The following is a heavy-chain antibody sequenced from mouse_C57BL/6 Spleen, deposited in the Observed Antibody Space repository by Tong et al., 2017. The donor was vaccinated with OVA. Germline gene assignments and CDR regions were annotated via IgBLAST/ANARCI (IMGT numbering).Heavy chain of an antibody. CDR2: IDPENGDT. J-gene: IGHJ3*01. CDR1: GFNIKDDY. CDR3: TTCDYDLPSWFAY. V-gene: IGHV14-4*01. Sequence: EVQLQESGAELVRPGASVKLSCTASGFNIKDDYMHWVKQRPEQGLEWIGWIDPENGDTEYASKFQGKATITADTSSNTAYLQLSSLTSEDTAVYYCTTCDYDLPSWFAYWGQGTLVTVSA. D-gene: IGHD2-4*01.